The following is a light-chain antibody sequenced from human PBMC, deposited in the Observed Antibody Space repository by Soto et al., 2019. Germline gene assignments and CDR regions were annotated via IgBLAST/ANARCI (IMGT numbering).Light chain of an antibody. CDR1: SSNMRTNT. Sequence: QSVLTQPPSASGTPGQTVSISCSGTSSNMRTNTVNWYQHLPGTAPKIIIYSNDQRPSGVPDRFSASKSGTSASLAINGLQSADEAVYYCAAWDDSLAGVFGGGTQLTVL. V-gene: IGLV1-44*01. J-gene: IGLJ3*02. CDR3: AAWDDSLAGV. CDR2: SND.